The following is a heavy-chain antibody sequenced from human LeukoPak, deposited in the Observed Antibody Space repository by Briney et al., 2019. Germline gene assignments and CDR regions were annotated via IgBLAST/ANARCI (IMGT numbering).Heavy chain of an antibody. Sequence: SVKVSCKASGGTFSSYAISWVRQAPGQGLEWMGRIIPIFGTANYAQKFQGRVTITTDESTSTAYMELSNLRSEDTAVYYCARVRYYYDSSGYYDRYYFDYWGQGTLVTVSS. V-gene: IGHV1-69*05. J-gene: IGHJ4*02. CDR1: GGTFSSYA. D-gene: IGHD3-22*01. CDR2: IIPIFGTA. CDR3: ARVRYYYDSSGYYDRYYFDY.